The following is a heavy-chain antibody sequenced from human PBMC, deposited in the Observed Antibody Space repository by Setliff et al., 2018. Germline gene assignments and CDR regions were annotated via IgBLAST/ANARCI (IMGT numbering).Heavy chain of an antibody. V-gene: IGHV3-21*06. J-gene: IGHJ4*02. CDR1: GFTFNSYS. Sequence: PGGSLRLSCAASGFTFNSYSINWVRQAPGKGLEWVSSISSTGSYKPYADSVRGRFTISRDNAKNSVDLQMSSLRPEDTAIYFCVRGLSDRVNWFALDYWGQGTLVTVSS. CDR2: ISSTGSYK. CDR3: VRGLSDRVNWFALDY. D-gene: IGHD1-1*01.